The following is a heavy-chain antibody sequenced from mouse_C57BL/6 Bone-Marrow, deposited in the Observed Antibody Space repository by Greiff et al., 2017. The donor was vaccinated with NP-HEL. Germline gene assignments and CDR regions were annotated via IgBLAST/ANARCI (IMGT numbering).Heavy chain of an antibody. V-gene: IGHV5-6*01. CDR1: GFTFSSYG. J-gene: IGHJ3*01. Sequence: EVKLMESGGDLVKPGGSLKLSCAASGFTFSSYGMSWVRQTPDKRLEWVATISSGGSYTFYPDSVKGRFTISRDNAKNTLYLQMSSLKSEDTAMYYCASPYDYDVAWFAYWGQGTLVTVSA. D-gene: IGHD2-4*01. CDR2: ISSGGSYT. CDR3: ASPYDYDVAWFAY.